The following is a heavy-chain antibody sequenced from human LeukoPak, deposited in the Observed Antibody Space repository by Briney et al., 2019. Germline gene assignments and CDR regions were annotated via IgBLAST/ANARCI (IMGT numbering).Heavy chain of an antibody. J-gene: IGHJ4*02. Sequence: SVKVSCKASGGTFSSYAISWVRQAPGQGLEWMGGIIPIFGTANYAQKFQGRVTITADESTSTAYMERSSLRSEDTAVYYCARDMAAAGNYYFDYWGQGTLVTVSS. V-gene: IGHV1-69*13. CDR1: GGTFSSYA. CDR2: IIPIFGTA. CDR3: ARDMAAAGNYYFDY. D-gene: IGHD6-13*01.